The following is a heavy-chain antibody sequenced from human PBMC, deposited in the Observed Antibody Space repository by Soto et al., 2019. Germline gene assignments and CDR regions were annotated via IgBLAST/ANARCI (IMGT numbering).Heavy chain of an antibody. V-gene: IGHV3-33*01. CDR3: ARDTRGDYYSDY. CDR1: GFTFSSYG. Sequence: QVQLVESGGGVVQPGRSLRLSCAASGFTFSSYGMHWVRQAPGKGLEWVAVIWYDGSNKYYADSVKGRFTISRDNSKNTLYLQMNSLRAEDTAVYYCARDTRGDYYSDYWGQGTLVTVSS. J-gene: IGHJ4*02. D-gene: IGHD4-17*01. CDR2: IWYDGSNK.